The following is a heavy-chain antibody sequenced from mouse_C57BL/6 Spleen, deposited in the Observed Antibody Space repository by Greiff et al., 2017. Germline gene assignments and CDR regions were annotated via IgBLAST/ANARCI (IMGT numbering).Heavy chain of an antibody. D-gene: IGHD3-2*02. CDR3: ARHSSGYPFAY. Sequence: QVHVKQSGAELMQPGASVKLSCKATGYTFTGYWVEWVNQRPGHGLEWIGEILPGSGSTNYNEKFKGKATFTADTSSNTAYMQLSSLTTEDSAIYYCARHSSGYPFAYWGQGTLVTVSA. V-gene: IGHV1-9*01. CDR2: ILPGSGST. CDR1: GYTFTGYW. J-gene: IGHJ3*01.